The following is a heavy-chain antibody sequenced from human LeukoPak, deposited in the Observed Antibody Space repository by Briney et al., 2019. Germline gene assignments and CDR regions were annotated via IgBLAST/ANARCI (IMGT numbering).Heavy chain of an antibody. CDR2: INHSGST. V-gene: IGHV4-39*07. J-gene: IGHJ6*02. Sequence: SETLSLTCTASGGSISSSSYYWGWIRQPPGKGLEWIGEINHSGSTNYNPSLKSRVTISVDTSKNQFSLKLSSVTAAGTAVYYCARSHRDYYYYGMDVWGQGTTVTVSS. CDR1: GGSISSSSYY. CDR3: ARSHRDYYYYGMDV.